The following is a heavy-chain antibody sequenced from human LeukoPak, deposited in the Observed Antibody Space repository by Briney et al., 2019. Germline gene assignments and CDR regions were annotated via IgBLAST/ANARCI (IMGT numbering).Heavy chain of an antibody. D-gene: IGHD2-8*01. J-gene: IGHJ4*02. V-gene: IGHV1-3*01. CDR2: INAGNGNT. CDR1: GYTFTSYA. Sequence: GASVKVSCKASGYTFTSYAMHWVRQAPGQRLEWMGWINAGNGNTKYSQKFQGRVTITRGTSASTAYMELSSLRSEDTAVYYCACMLSRNSYYFDYWGQGTLVTVSS. CDR3: ACMLSRNSYYFDY.